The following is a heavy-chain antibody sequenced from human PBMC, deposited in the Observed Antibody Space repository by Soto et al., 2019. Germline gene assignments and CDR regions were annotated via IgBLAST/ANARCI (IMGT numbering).Heavy chain of an antibody. CDR1: GFRFSSYK. CDR2: ILHDGSNE. D-gene: IGHD4-4*01. J-gene: IGHJ6*01. CDR3: AKRRDGYSFYFYYGMDV. V-gene: IGHV3-30*18. Sequence: VGSLILHRPAPGFRFSSYKMHLVPQAPGNGLEWVALILHDGSNEYYADSVKGRFTISRDNSKNTLYLQMKSLRAEDTAVYDCAKRRDGYSFYFYYGMDVWGQGTTVTVSS.